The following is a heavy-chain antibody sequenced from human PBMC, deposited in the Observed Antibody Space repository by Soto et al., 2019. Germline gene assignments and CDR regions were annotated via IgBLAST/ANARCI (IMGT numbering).Heavy chain of an antibody. CDR1: GYSFTSYW. Sequence: GESLKISCKGSGYSFTSYWIGLVRQMPGKGLEWMGIIYPGDSDTRYSPSFQGQVTISADKSISTAYLQWSSLKASDTAMYYCARLGAAAGSYYYYYGMDVWGQGTTVTVSS. V-gene: IGHV5-51*01. CDR2: IYPGDSDT. J-gene: IGHJ6*02. CDR3: ARLGAAAGSYYYYYGMDV. D-gene: IGHD6-13*01.